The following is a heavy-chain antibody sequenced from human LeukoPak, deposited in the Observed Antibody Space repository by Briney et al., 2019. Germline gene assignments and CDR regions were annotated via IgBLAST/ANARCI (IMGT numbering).Heavy chain of an antibody. Sequence: SETLSLTCTVSGGSISSGDYYWSWIRQPPGKGLEWIGYIYYSGSTYYNPSLKSRVTISVDTSKNQLSLKLSSVTAADTAVYYCAREVASPGGYDYWGQGTLVTVSS. D-gene: IGHD2-15*01. V-gene: IGHV4-30-4*01. J-gene: IGHJ4*02. CDR1: GGSISSGDYY. CDR3: AREVASPGGYDY. CDR2: IYYSGST.